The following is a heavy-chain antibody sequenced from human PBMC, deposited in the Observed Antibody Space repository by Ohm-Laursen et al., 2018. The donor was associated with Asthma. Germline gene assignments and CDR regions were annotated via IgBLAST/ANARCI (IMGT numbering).Heavy chain of an antibody. CDR2: IYYSGST. D-gene: IGHD3-16*01. V-gene: IGHV4-39*01. CDR1: GGSISSNSYY. J-gene: IGHJ4*02. Sequence: SQTLSLTCAVPGGSISSNSYYWGWIRQPPGKGLEWIGSIYYSGSTYYNPSLKSRVTISVDTSKNQFSLKLSSVTAADMAVYYCARRGARYYFDYWGQGTLVTVSS. CDR3: ARRGARYYFDY.